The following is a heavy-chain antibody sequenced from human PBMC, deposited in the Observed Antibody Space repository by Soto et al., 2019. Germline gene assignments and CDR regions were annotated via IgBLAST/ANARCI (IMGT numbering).Heavy chain of an antibody. CDR1: VFTFSSYG. J-gene: IGHJ4*02. D-gene: IGHD5-12*01. CDR3: AKGGDGYNPDHIDY. V-gene: IGHV3-30*18. Sequence: GGSLRLSCAASVFTFSSYGMHWWRQAPGKGLEWVAVISYDGSNKYYADSVKGRFTISRDNSKNTLYLQMNSLRAEDTAVYYCAKGGDGYNPDHIDYWGQGTLVTVSS. CDR2: ISYDGSNK.